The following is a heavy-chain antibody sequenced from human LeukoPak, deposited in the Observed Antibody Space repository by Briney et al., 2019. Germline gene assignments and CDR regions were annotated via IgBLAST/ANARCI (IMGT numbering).Heavy chain of an antibody. CDR3: ARVVVTANSLPDY. CDR2: INADNGDT. CDR1: GYTFSSYA. J-gene: IGHJ4*02. Sequence: GASVKVSCKASGYTFSSYAMHWVRQAPGQRLEWMGWINADNGDTKYSQKFQGRVTITRDTSASTAYMELSSLRSGDTAVYYCARVVVTANSLPDYWGQGTLVTVSS. D-gene: IGHD2-21*02. V-gene: IGHV1-3*01.